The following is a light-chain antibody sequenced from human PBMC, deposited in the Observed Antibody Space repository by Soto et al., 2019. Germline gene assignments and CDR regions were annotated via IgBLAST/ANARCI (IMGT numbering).Light chain of an antibody. Sequence: DIQMTQSPSTLSASVGDRVTITCRASQSISSWLAWYQQKPGKAPKLLIYKASSLEGGVPSRFSGSGSGTEFTLTISSLQPDDFATYCCQQYNSYSPLTFGGGTKVEIK. V-gene: IGKV1-5*03. CDR2: KAS. CDR1: QSISSW. CDR3: QQYNSYSPLT. J-gene: IGKJ4*01.